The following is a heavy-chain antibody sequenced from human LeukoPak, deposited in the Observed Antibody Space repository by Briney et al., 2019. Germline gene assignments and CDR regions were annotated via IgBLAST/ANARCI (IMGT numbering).Heavy chain of an antibody. D-gene: IGHD3-9*01. CDR3: ARDGGVLRYFDWRGGPDY. V-gene: IGHV3-9*01. J-gene: IGHJ4*02. CDR1: GFTFDDYA. Sequence: GRSLRLSCAASGFTFDDYAMHWVRQAPGKGLEWVSGISWNSGSIGYADSVKGRFTISRDNAKNSLYLQMNSLRAEDTALYYCARDGGVLRYFDWRGGPDYWGQGTLVTVSS. CDR2: ISWNSGSI.